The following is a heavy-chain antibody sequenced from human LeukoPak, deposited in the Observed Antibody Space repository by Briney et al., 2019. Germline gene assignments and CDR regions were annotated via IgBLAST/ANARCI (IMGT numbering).Heavy chain of an antibody. CDR2: IYYSGNT. J-gene: IGHJ4*02. CDR3: ARDYGKMATIGEFYDY. D-gene: IGHD5-24*01. Sequence: PSETLSLTCTVSGGSISSVNYYWVWIRQPPGKGLEGIGSIYYSGNTYYNSSLKSRVTISVDTSKNQFSLKLSSVTAADTVVYYCARDYGKMATIGEFYDYWGQGTLVTVSS. CDR1: GGSISSVNYY. V-gene: IGHV4-39*07.